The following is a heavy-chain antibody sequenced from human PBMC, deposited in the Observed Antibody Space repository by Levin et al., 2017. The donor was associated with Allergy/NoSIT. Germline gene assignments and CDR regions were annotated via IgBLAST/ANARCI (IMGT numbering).Heavy chain of an antibody. D-gene: IGHD6-19*01. J-gene: IGHJ5*02. CDR3: AKMKYSSGWYAP. CDR1: GGSISSYY. V-gene: IGHV4-59*01. CDR2: IYYSGST. Sequence: SETLSLTCTVSGGSISSYYWSWIRQPPGKGLEWIGYIYYSGSTNYNPSLKSRVTISVDTSKNQFSLKLSSVTAADTAVYYCAKMKYSSGWYAPWGQGTLVTVSS.